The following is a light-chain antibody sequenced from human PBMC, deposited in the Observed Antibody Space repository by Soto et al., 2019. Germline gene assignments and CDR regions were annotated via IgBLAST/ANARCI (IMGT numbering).Light chain of an antibody. V-gene: IGLV2-14*01. CDR2: DVS. CDR1: SSDVGDHNY. Sequence: QSALTQPASVSGSSGQSITISCTGTSSDVGDHNYASWYQQHPGKAPQLIIYDVSNRPSGVSNRFSGSKSGNTASLTISGLQAEDEADYYCSSYTSINTRIFGGGTKVTVL. CDR3: SSYTSINTRI. J-gene: IGLJ2*01.